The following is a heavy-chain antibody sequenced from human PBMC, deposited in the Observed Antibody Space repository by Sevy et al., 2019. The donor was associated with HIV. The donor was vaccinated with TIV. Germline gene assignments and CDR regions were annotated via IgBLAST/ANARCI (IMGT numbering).Heavy chain of an antibody. Sequence: GGSLRLSCAASGFTFTRYWMTWDRQSPGKGLQWLGNINEDGTEKYYRDSVRGRFTISRDNAKKSLHLQMNSLRVDDTGVYYCARDVAAGDFWGQGTLVTVSS. D-gene: IGHD2-21*01. CDR3: ARDVAAGDF. J-gene: IGHJ4*01. CDR1: GFTFTRYW. V-gene: IGHV3-7*01. CDR2: INEDGTEK.